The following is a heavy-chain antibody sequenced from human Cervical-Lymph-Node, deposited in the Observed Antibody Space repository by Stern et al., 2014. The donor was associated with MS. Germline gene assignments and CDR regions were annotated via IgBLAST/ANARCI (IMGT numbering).Heavy chain of an antibody. J-gene: IGHJ4*02. Sequence: VQLVESGAEVKKPGASVKVSCKVSGSTLTDFFMHWVRQPPGKGLEWMGGFDPEDGETIYAQKFQGRVTMTEDTSADTAYMELSSLRSDDTAVYYCATDYNYWGQGTLVTVSS. V-gene: IGHV1-24*01. CDR2: FDPEDGET. CDR3: ATDYNY. D-gene: IGHD3-10*01. CDR1: GSTLTDFF.